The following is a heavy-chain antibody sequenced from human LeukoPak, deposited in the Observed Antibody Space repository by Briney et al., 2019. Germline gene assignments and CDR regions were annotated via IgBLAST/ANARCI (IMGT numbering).Heavy chain of an antibody. J-gene: IGHJ5*02. V-gene: IGHV1-46*01. CDR3: ASSYRTGGFDP. CDR2: INPSGGST. CDR1: GYTFTSYY. D-gene: IGHD2-8*02. Sequence: ASVKVSCKASGYTFTSYYMHWVRQAPGQGLEWMGIINPSGGSTSYAQKFQGRVTMTRDMSTSTVYMELSSLRSEDTAVYYCASSYRTGGFDPWGQGTLVTVSS.